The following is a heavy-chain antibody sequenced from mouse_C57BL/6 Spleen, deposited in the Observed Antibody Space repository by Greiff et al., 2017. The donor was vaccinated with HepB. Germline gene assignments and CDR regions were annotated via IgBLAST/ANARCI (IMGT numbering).Heavy chain of an antibody. J-gene: IGHJ1*03. Sequence: EVQLQQSGPELVKPGASVKISCKASGYSSTGYYMNWVKQSPEKSLEWIGEINPSTGGTTYNQKFKAKATLTVDKSSSTAYMQLKSLTSEDSAVYYCARKVYYGNYGSYWYFDVWGTGTTVTVSS. V-gene: IGHV1-42*01. D-gene: IGHD2-1*01. CDR3: ARKVYYGNYGSYWYFDV. CDR2: INPSTGGT. CDR1: GYSSTGYY.